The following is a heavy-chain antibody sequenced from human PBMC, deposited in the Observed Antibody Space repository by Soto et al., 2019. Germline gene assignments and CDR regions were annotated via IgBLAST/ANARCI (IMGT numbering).Heavy chain of an antibody. J-gene: IGHJ3*02. Sequence: XGSLRLSCAASGVTFSSYGMHWVRQAPGKGLDWVAVIWYDGSNKYYADSVKGRFTISRDNSKNTLYLQMNSLRAEDTAVYYCAKDLGGIIVATILGAFDIWGQGPMVTVSS. CDR2: IWYDGSNK. V-gene: IGHV3-33*06. D-gene: IGHD5-12*01. CDR3: AKDLGGIIVATILGAFDI. CDR1: GVTFSSYG.